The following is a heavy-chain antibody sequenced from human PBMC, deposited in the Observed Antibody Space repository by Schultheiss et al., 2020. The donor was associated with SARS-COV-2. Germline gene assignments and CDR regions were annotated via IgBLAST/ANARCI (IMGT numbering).Heavy chain of an antibody. Sequence: SETLSLTCAVYGGSFSGYYWSWIRQPPGKGLEWIGYIYYSGSTNYNPSLKSRVTISVDTSKNQFSLKLSSVTAADTAVYYCARGGGDFWSGPEYYFDYWGQGTLVTVSS. CDR1: GGSFSGYY. CDR3: ARGGGDFWSGPEYYFDY. J-gene: IGHJ4*02. D-gene: IGHD3-3*01. CDR2: IYYSGST. V-gene: IGHV4-59*01.